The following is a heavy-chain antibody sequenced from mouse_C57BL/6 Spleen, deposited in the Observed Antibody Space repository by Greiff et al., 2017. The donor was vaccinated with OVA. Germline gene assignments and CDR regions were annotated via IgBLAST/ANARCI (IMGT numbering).Heavy chain of an antibody. V-gene: IGHV1-69*01. CDR3: ARGYYGNYADY. CDR1: GYTFTSYW. D-gene: IGHD2-1*01. J-gene: IGHJ2*01. Sequence: QVQLQQPGAELVMPGASVKLSCKASGYTFTSYWMHWVKQRPGQGLEWIGEIDPSDSYTNYNQKFKGKSTLTVDKSSSTAYMQLSSLTSEDSAVYYCARGYYGNYADYWGQGTTLTVSS. CDR2: IDPSDSYT.